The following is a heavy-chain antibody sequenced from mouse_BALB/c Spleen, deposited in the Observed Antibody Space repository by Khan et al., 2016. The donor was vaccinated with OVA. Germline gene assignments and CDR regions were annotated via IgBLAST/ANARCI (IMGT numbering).Heavy chain of an antibody. Sequence: VQLQQPGAEVVKPGASVKLSCTASGFNIKDTYMHWVKQRPEQGLEWIGRIDPANGNTKYDPKFQGKATVTADTSSNTAYLQLSSRTSEDTAFYYCATYYYGSSRYCEYWGQGTTLTVSA. D-gene: IGHD1-1*01. CDR1: GFNIKDTY. CDR3: ATYYYGSSRYCEY. V-gene: IGHV14-3*02. CDR2: IDPANGNT. J-gene: IGHJ2*01.